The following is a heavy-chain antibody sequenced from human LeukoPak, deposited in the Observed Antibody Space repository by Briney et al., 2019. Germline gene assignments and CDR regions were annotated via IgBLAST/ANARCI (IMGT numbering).Heavy chain of an antibody. CDR3: AKDRVSGRWLPTQLDY. J-gene: IGHJ4*02. V-gene: IGHV3-9*03. CDR1: GFSFDDYG. CDR2: ISWNGGDI. Sequence: GGSLRLSCVASGFSFDDYGMHWVRQAPGKGLEWVSGISWNGGDIAYAESVKGRVTLSRDNAKNSLFLQMNSLRSEDMAVYYCAKDRVSGRWLPTQLDYWGQGTLVTVSS. D-gene: IGHD5-24*01.